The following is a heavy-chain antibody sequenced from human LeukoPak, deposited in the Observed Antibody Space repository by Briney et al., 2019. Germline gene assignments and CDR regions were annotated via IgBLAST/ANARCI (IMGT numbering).Heavy chain of an antibody. D-gene: IGHD2/OR15-2a*01. V-gene: IGHV4-39*01. CDR2: IRFSHIGGT. CDR3: ARRPINRTAFDI. J-gene: IGHJ3*02. Sequence: PSETLSLTCTVSGDSISSSDYYWGWVRQSPGKGLQWIASIRFSHIGGTYYSPSLTSRATMSGDTSKNQISLMVTSLTAADTAVYYCARRPINRTAFDIWGKGTMVTFS. CDR1: GDSISSSDYY.